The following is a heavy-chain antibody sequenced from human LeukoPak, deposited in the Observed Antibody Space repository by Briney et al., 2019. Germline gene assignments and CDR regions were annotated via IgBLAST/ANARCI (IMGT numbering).Heavy chain of an antibody. V-gene: IGHV3-49*03. CDR2: IRSKAYGGTT. Sequence: GGSLRLSCTASGFTFGDYAMSWFRQAPGKGLEWVGLIRSKAYGGTTEYAASVTARFTISRDDSESIAYLQMNSLKTEDTAVYYCTRAGCGGDCYSVYYFDYWGQGTLVTISS. J-gene: IGHJ4*02. CDR3: TRAGCGGDCYSVYYFDY. CDR1: GFTFGDYA. D-gene: IGHD2-21*02.